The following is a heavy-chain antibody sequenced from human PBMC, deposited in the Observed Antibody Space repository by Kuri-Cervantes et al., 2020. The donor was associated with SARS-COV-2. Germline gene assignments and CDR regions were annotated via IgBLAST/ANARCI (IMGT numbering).Heavy chain of an antibody. CDR3: ARRSSGWYAGFDY. CDR2: IYHSGST. J-gene: IGHJ4*02. V-gene: IGHV4-38-2*01. Sequence: SQTLSLTCAVSGYSISSGYYWGWIRQPPGKGLEWIGSIYHSGSTYYNPSLKSRVTISVDTSKNQFSLKLSSVTAADTAVYYCARRSSGWYAGFDYWGQGTLVTVSS. D-gene: IGHD6-19*01. CDR1: GYSISSGYY.